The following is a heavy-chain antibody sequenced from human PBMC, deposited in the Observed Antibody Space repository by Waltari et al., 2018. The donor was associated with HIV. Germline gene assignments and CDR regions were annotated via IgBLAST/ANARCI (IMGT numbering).Heavy chain of an antibody. D-gene: IGHD5-12*01. V-gene: IGHV3-7*01. CDR2: IKQDGSEK. Sequence: EVQLVESGGGLVQPGGSLRLSCAASGFTFRTYWMSWVRQAPGKGLEWVANIKQDGSEKYYVDSVKGRFTISRDNTKNSLYLQMNSLRAEDTAVYYCARDHTWLHSDSWGQGTLVTVSS. CDR1: GFTFRTYW. J-gene: IGHJ4*02. CDR3: ARDHTWLHSDS.